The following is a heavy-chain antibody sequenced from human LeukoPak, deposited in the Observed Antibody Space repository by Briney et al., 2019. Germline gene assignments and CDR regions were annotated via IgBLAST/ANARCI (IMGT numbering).Heavy chain of an antibody. CDR3: ARTPGIAAAGTTQDLYYYYYYMDV. J-gene: IGHJ6*03. CDR1: GFTFSSYS. Sequence: GGSLRLSCAASGFTFSSYSMNRVRQAPGKGLEWVSSISSSSSYIYYADSVKGRFTISRDNAKNSLYLQMNSLRAEDTAVYYCARTPGIAAAGTTQDLYYYYYYMDVWGKGTTVTVSS. D-gene: IGHD6-13*01. CDR2: ISSSSSYI. V-gene: IGHV3-21*01.